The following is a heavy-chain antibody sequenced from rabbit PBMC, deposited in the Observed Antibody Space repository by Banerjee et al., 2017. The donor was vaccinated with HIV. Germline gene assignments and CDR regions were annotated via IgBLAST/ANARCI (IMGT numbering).Heavy chain of an antibody. CDR2: IYVGEGNT. CDR3: ARDLTGIIGWNFDL. CDR1: GFYLSSYY. V-gene: IGHV1S45*01. Sequence: QEQVKETGGGLVQPGGSLTLFCKVSGFYLSSYYMYWVRQAPGKGLEWIGRIYVGEGNTVYATWAKGRLTISKTSWTTVTLQMTSLTAADTATYFCARDLTGIIGWNFDLWGPGTLVTVS. D-gene: IGHD1-1*01. J-gene: IGHJ4*01.